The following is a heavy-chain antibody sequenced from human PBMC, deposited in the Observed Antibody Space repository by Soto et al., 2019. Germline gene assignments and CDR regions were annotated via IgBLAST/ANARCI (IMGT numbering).Heavy chain of an antibody. CDR1: GFTFGDYA. CDR2: IRSKAYGGTT. CDR3: TRFYAARPYYYYGMDV. Sequence: SLRLSCTASGFTFGDYAMSWFRQAPGKGLEWVGFIRSKAYGGTTEYAASVKGRFTISRDDSKSIAYLQMNSLKTEDTAVYYCTRFYAARPYYYYGMDVWGQGTTVTVSS. D-gene: IGHD6-6*01. V-gene: IGHV3-49*03. J-gene: IGHJ6*02.